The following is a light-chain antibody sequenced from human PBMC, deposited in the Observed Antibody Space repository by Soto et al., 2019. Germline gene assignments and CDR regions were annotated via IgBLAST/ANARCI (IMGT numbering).Light chain of an antibody. CDR1: QSVSSTY. CDR3: QQYGYSSWT. Sequence: EIVLAQSPGPLSLSPGERATLSCRASQSVSSTYLAWYQQRPGQAPRILIFAASSRATGIPDRFSGSGSGTDFTLTISRLEPGDFAVYYCQQYGYSSWTFGQGTKV. V-gene: IGKV3-20*01. CDR2: AAS. J-gene: IGKJ1*01.